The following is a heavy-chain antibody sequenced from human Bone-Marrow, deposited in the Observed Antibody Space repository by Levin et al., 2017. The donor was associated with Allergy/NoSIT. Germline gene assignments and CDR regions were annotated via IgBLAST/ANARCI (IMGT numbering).Heavy chain of an antibody. J-gene: IGHJ4*02. Sequence: GGSLRLSCTASGFTFGDYAMSWFRQAPGKGLEWVGFIRSKAYGGTTEYAASVKGRFTISRDDSKSIAYLQMNSLKTEDTAVYYCTRVGPRRGYSGYDVPLDYWGQGTLVTVSS. CDR1: GFTFGDYA. V-gene: IGHV3-49*03. D-gene: IGHD5-12*01. CDR2: IRSKAYGGTT. CDR3: TRVGPRRGYSGYDVPLDY.